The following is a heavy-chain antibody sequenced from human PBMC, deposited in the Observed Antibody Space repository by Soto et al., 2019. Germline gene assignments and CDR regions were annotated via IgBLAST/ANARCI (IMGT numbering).Heavy chain of an antibody. Sequence: GGSLRLSCAASGFTWMHWVRQRPGKVMEWVSEIDSDGSSTDYADSVKGRFTVSRDNAQNSLFLQMNSLRVEDTAVYYCASLSAPVDHWGQGILVTVSS. V-gene: IGHV3-74*01. CDR1: GFTW. J-gene: IGHJ4*02. CDR2: IDSDGSST. D-gene: IGHD6-13*01. CDR3: ASLSAPVDH.